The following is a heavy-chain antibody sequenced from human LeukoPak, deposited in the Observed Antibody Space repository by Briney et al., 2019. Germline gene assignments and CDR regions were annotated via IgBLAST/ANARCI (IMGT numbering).Heavy chain of an antibody. J-gene: IGHJ4*02. V-gene: IGHV4-59*08. Sequence: PSETLSLTCTVSGGSISGYYWSWIRQPPGKGLEWIGYIYYSGSTNYNPSLKSRVTISVDTSKNQFSLKLSSVTAADTAVYYCATFDSSGYYLFDYWGQGTLVTVSS. CDR1: GGSISGYY. D-gene: IGHD3-22*01. CDR2: IYYSGST. CDR3: ATFDSSGYYLFDY.